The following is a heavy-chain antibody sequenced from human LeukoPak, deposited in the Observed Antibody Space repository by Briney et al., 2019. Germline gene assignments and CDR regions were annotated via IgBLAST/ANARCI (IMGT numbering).Heavy chain of an antibody. J-gene: IGHJ6*03. D-gene: IGHD2-2*01. V-gene: IGHV3-20*04. CDR3: ATVPAASNYYEDHMDV. CDR2: INWNGGST. Sequence: GGSVRLSCAASGFTFDGYGMSWVRQAPGKGLEWVSGINWNGGSTGYADSVKGRFTISRDNAKNTLYLQMNSLRAEDTALYYCATVPAASNYYEDHMDVWGKGTTVTVSS. CDR1: GFTFDGYG.